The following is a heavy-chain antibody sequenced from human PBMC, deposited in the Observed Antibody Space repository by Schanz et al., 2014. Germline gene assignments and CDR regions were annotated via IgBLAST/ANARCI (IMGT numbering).Heavy chain of an antibody. Sequence: EVQLVESGGGLVQPGGSLRLSCTASGFSFGNYGMSWVRQAPGKGLEWISYITYNGGTIYYADSVKGRFTISRDNSKNTVYLQMNSLQPEDTAVYYCPADLWFGAVWGVWWGQGTLVTVSS. J-gene: IGHJ4*02. CDR2: ITYNGGTI. D-gene: IGHD3-10*01. CDR3: PADLWFGAVWGVW. V-gene: IGHV3-23*04. CDR1: GFSFGNYG.